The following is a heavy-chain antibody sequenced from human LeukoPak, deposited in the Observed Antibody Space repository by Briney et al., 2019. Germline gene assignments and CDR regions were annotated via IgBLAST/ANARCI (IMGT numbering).Heavy chain of an antibody. CDR2: IYHSGST. CDR1: GYSISSGYY. D-gene: IGHD6-19*01. V-gene: IGHV4-38-2*02. CDR3: ASRPIAVAENWFDP. Sequence: SETLSLTRTVSGYSISSGYYWGWIRQPPGKGLEWIGSIYHSGSTYYNPSLKSRVTISVDTSKNQFSLKLSSVTAADTAVYYCASRPIAVAENWFDPWGQGTLVTVSS. J-gene: IGHJ5*02.